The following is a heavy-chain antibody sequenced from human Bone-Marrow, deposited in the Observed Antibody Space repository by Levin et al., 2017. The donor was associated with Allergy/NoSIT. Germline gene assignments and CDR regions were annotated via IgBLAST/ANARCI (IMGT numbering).Heavy chain of an antibody. CDR2: ISDSGVST. CDR1: GFSVSSYG. J-gene: IGHJ4*02. D-gene: IGHD4-23*01. V-gene: IGHV3-23*01. CDR3: ATDSPVAPY. Sequence: GESLKISCAASGFSVSSYGMSWVRQAPGKGLEGVSSISDSGVSTYYADSVKGRFTIFRDNSKNMMYLQMKSLRAEDPAVYYCATDSPVAPYWGQGILVTVSS.